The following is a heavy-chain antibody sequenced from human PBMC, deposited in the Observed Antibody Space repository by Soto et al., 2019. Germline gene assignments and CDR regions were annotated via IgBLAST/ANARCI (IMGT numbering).Heavy chain of an antibody. CDR3: ARVPSP. Sequence: SETLSLTCTVSGGSISNYYWSWIRQSPGKGLEWIGYIYYRGSTNYNPSLESRVTISVDTSKNQFSLKLSSVTAADTAVYYCARVPSPWGQGTLVTVSS. CDR2: IYYRGST. V-gene: IGHV4-59*01. J-gene: IGHJ5*02. CDR1: GGSISNYY.